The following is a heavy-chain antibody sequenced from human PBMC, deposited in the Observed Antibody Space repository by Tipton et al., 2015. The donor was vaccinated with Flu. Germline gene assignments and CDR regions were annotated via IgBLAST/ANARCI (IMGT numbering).Heavy chain of an antibody. CDR1: GGSISSSSYD. CDR3: ARGPKQWLEYDAFDI. D-gene: IGHD6-19*01. CDR2: IYYSGST. V-gene: IGHV4-39*07. J-gene: IGHJ3*02. Sequence: TLSLTCTVTGGSISSSSYDWGWIRQPPGKGLEWIGSIYYSGSTYYNPSLKSLVTISVDTSKNQFSLKLSSVTAADTAVYYCARGPKQWLEYDAFDIWGQGTMVTVSS.